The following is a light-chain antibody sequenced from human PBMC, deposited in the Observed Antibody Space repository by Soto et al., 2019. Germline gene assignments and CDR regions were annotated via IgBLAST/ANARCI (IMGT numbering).Light chain of an antibody. CDR3: QQYYSTPLT. CDR1: QSVLSSSNNKNY. Sequence: DIVMTQSPDSLAVSLGERATINCKSSQSVLSSSNNKNYLAWYQQKPGQPPKLLIYWASTRESGVPDRFSGSGSGKDFTLTISSLQAEDVSVYYCQQYYSTPLTFGGGTKVAIK. CDR2: WAS. V-gene: IGKV4-1*01. J-gene: IGKJ4*01.